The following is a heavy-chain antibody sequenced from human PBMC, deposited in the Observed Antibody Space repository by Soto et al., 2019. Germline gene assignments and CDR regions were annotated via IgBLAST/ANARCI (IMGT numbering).Heavy chain of an antibody. J-gene: IGHJ4*02. CDR3: ARAAPRYWSGGSCYPRRDY. V-gene: IGHV4-34*01. CDR1: GGSFSGYY. D-gene: IGHD2-15*01. CDR2: INHSGST. Sequence: QVQLQQWGAGLLKPSETLSLTCAVYGGSFSGYYWSWIRQPPGKGLEWIGEINHSGSTNYNPSLKGRVTTFGNTSQNQFSLKPSSVDAPDTGVYLWARAAPRYWSGGSCYPRRDYWGQGTLVTVSS.